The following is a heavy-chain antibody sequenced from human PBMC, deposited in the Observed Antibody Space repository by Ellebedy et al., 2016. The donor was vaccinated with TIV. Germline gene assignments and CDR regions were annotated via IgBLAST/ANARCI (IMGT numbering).Heavy chain of an antibody. Sequence: GESLKISXKGSGYSFTSYWIGWVRQMPGKGLEWMGIIYPGDSDTRYSPSFQGQVTISADKSISTAYLQWSSLEASDTAMYYCGRGYSGSYPGIDYWGQGTLVTVSS. CDR3: GRGYSGSYPGIDY. J-gene: IGHJ4*02. CDR1: GYSFTSYW. D-gene: IGHD1-26*01. V-gene: IGHV5-51*01. CDR2: IYPGDSDT.